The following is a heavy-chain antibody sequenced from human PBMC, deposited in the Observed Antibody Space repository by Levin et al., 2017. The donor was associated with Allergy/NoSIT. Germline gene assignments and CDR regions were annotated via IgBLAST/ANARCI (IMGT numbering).Heavy chain of an antibody. Sequence: PSETLSLTCSVSGDSIGTYCWSWLRQPPGKGLEWIGRACASGTTYYNPSVRSRVTISLDRSKNQFSLMLTSVTAADTAVYYCATSYCNSGSCYDDGNWFGPWGQGTLVTVSS. J-gene: IGHJ5*02. CDR1: GDSIGTYC. D-gene: IGHD2-2*01. CDR2: ACASGTT. CDR3: ATSYCNSGSCYDDGNWFGP. V-gene: IGHV4-4*07.